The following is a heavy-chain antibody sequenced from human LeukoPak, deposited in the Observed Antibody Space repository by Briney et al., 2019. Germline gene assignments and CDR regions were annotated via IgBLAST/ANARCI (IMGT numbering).Heavy chain of an antibody. J-gene: IGHJ4*02. V-gene: IGHV3-21*04. Sequence: GGSLRLSCAASGFTFSSYSMNWVRQAPGKGLEWVSSISSSSSYIYYADSVKGRFTISRDNAKNSLYLQMNSLRAEDTALYYCAKDLGRARRVVVTASFDYWGQGTLVTVSS. D-gene: IGHD2-21*02. CDR3: AKDLGRARRVVVTASFDY. CDR1: GFTFSSYS. CDR2: ISSSSSYI.